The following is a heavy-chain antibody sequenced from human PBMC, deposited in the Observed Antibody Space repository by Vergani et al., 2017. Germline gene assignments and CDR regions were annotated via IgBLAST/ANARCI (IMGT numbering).Heavy chain of an antibody. CDR1: GFTFIMHA. CDR3: AKVGRSEVAGTFGAFDI. Sequence: EVQLLESGGGLVQPGGSLRLSCAASGFTFIMHAMSWVRQAPGKGLEWVSTLSASDRRKHYADSVKGRFTISRDISKNTLFLHMNSLRPEDTAVYYCAKVGRSEVAGTFGAFDIWGQGTMVTVSS. CDR2: LSASDRRK. J-gene: IGHJ3*02. D-gene: IGHD6-19*01. V-gene: IGHV3-23*01.